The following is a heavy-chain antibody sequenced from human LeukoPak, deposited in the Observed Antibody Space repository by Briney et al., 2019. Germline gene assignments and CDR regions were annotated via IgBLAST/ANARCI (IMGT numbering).Heavy chain of an antibody. D-gene: IGHD5-24*01. CDR1: GGSISSYY. CDR3: ARAVGGYNRWYFDY. CDR2: IYYSGST. J-gene: IGHJ4*02. V-gene: IGHV4-59*01. Sequence: PSETLSLTCTVSGGSISSYYWSWIRQPPGKGLEWIGYIYYSGSTNYNPSLKSRVTISVDTSKNQFSLKLSSVTAADTAVYYCARAVGGYNRWYFDYWGQGTLVTVPS.